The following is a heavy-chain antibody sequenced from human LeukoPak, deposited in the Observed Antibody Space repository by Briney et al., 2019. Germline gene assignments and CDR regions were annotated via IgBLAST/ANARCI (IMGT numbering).Heavy chain of an antibody. CDR3: ASNPLAVGVPGRSRYYYYMDV. V-gene: IGHV1-69*13. J-gene: IGHJ6*03. D-gene: IGHD3-10*01. CDR2: IIPIFGTA. Sequence: SVKVSCKASGGTFSSYAISWVRQAPGQGLEWMGGIIPIFGTANYAQKFQGRVTITADESTSTAYMELSSLRSEDTAVYYCASNPLAVGVPGRSRYYYYMDVWGKGTTVTVSS. CDR1: GGTFSSYA.